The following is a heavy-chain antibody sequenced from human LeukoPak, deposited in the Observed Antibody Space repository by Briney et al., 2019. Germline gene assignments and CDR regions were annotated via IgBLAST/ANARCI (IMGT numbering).Heavy chain of an antibody. CDR1: GFTFSSYG. Sequence: PGGSLRLSCAASGFTFSSYGMHWVRQAPGKGLEWVAVISYDGSNKYYADSVKGRFTISRDNSKNTLYLQMNSLRAEDTAVYYCAKFSWGTTRYFDYWGQGTLVTVSS. CDR3: AKFSWGTTRYFDY. CDR2: ISYDGSNK. V-gene: IGHV3-30*18. D-gene: IGHD1-7*01. J-gene: IGHJ4*02.